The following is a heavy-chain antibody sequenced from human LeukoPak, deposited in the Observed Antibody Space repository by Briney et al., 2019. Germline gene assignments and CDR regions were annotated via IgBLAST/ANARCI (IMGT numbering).Heavy chain of an antibody. CDR3: AKDVAVAAYYMDV. Sequence: GGSLRLSCAASGFTFSTYGMHWVRQAPGKGLEWVAFIRYAGSNTYCADSVKGRFTISRDNSKNTLYLQMNSLRAEDTAVYYCAKDVAVAAYYMDVWGKGTTVTVSS. D-gene: IGHD6-19*01. CDR2: IRYAGSNT. V-gene: IGHV3-30*02. J-gene: IGHJ6*03. CDR1: GFTFSTYG.